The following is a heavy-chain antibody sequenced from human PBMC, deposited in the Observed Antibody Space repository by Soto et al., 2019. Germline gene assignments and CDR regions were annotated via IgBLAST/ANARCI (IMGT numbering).Heavy chain of an antibody. CDR2: ILVGGST. Sequence: GGSLRLSCAASGFICSSYDMSWVRQAPGKGLEWVSTILVGGSTHYEDSVKGRFTISRDGSKNTVYLQMNSLTAGDTAVYYCAKATATGGGAFDICGQGTMVTVS. CDR3: AKATATGGGAFDI. V-gene: IGHV3-23*01. D-gene: IGHD2-8*02. J-gene: IGHJ3*02. CDR1: GFICSSYD.